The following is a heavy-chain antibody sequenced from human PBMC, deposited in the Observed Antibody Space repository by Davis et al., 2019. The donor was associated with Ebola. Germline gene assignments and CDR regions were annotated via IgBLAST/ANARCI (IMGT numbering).Heavy chain of an antibody. Sequence: ASVKVSCKTSGYSFTTYAINWVRQAPGQGLEWMGWINTDTGNPTYAQGFAGRFVFSLDPSVTTAFLQISSLRTADTAVYYCATLIASTGTFDHWGQGTLVTVSS. CDR2: INTDTGNP. J-gene: IGHJ4*02. D-gene: IGHD1-1*01. CDR1: GYSFTTYA. V-gene: IGHV7-4-1*02. CDR3: ATLIASTGTFDH.